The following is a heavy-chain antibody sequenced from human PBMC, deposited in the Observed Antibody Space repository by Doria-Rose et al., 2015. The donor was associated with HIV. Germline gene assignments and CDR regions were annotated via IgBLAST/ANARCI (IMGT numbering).Heavy chain of an antibody. D-gene: IGHD1-26*01. V-gene: IGHV4-59*01. CDR2: ILYTGST. J-gene: IGHJ4*02. CDR3: ARVLSGTYDY. CDR1: GGSISHYY. Sequence: QVQLQESGPGLVKPSETLSLTCSVSGGSISHYYWSWMRQPPGKGLEYIGDILYTGSTNYSPSLKSRVSISIDTSKNKFSLRLSSVTAADTPVYYCARVLSGTYDYWGQGTLVTVSS.